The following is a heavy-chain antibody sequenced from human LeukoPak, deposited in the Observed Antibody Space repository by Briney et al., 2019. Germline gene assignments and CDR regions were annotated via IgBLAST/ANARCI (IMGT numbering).Heavy chain of an antibody. CDR3: ARLSLGGDYTHDYYYYGMDV. V-gene: IGHV4-31*03. Sequence: SQTLSLTCTVSGGSISSGGYYWSWIRQHPRKGLEWIGYIYYSGSTYYNPSLKSRVTISVDTSKNQFSLKLSSVTAADTAVYYCARLSLGGDYTHDYYYYGMDVWGQGTTVTVSS. CDR2: IYYSGST. J-gene: IGHJ6*02. CDR1: GGSISSGGYY. D-gene: IGHD4-17*01.